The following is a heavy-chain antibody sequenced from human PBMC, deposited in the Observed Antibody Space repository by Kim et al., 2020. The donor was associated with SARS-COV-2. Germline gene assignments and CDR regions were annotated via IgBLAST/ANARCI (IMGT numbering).Heavy chain of an antibody. CDR1: GGSISSGSYY. V-gene: IGHV4-61*02. CDR2: IYTSGST. CDR3: ARDSGYAGGRKPVLYAFDI. J-gene: IGHJ3*02. Sequence: SETLSLTCTVSGGSISSGSYYWSWIRQPAGKGLEWIGRIYTSGSTNYNPSLKSRVTISVDTSKNQFSLKLSSVTAADTAVYYCARDSGYAGGRKPVLYAFDIWGQGTMVTVSS. D-gene: IGHD2-8*02.